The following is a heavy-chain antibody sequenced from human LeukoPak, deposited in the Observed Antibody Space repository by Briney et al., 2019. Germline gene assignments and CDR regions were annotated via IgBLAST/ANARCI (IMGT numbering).Heavy chain of an antibody. Sequence: PGGSLTLFCAASGFTFKIYAMSWVRLAPGKGPQWVASMCGSAGCTFYEDSVEGRFTISRDNSKNILFFQMNSLRAEDTALYYCVRDRPNYHESNGHYYQRDGDHWGQGTLVTISS. CDR3: VRDRPNYHESNGHYYQRDGDH. CDR2: MCGSAGCT. D-gene: IGHD3-22*01. CDR1: GFTFKIYA. J-gene: IGHJ5*02. V-gene: IGHV3-23*01.